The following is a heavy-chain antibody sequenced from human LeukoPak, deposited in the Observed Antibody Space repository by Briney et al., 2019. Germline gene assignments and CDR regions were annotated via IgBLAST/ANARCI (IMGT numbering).Heavy chain of an antibody. D-gene: IGHD3-22*01. Sequence: GGSLRLSCAASGFTFSSYAMSWVRQAPGKGLEWVSAISGGGGSTHYADSVKGRFTISRDNSKSTLFLQMSSLRADDTAIYYCAKHYDISGYYPYWGQGTLVTVSS. V-gene: IGHV3-23*01. J-gene: IGHJ4*02. CDR1: GFTFSSYA. CDR3: AKHYDISGYYPY. CDR2: ISGGGGST.